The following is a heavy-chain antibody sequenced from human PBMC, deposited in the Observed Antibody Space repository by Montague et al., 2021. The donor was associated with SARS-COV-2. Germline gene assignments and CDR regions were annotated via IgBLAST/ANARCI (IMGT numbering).Heavy chain of an antibody. CDR3: AREGYSAYDYGGFDI. CDR1: GFSVSNNY. CDR2: IYSGGTT. D-gene: IGHD5-12*01. V-gene: IGHV3-66*02. J-gene: IGHJ3*02. Sequence: SLRLSCAASGFSVSNNYMSWVRQAPGKGLEWVSVIYSGGTTHYAYSVXXLLTISRDNSKNTLYVQVDSLRPEDTAVYYCAREGYSAYDYGGFDIWGQGTMVIVSS.